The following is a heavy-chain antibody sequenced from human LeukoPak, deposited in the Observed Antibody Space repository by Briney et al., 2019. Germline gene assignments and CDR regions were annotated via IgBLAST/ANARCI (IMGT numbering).Heavy chain of an antibody. Sequence: GGSLRPSCPASGFTFNNYAMTWARQAPGKGLEWVSAVSGRGDATYYADSVKGRFTISRDDSKNTLYLQMNSLRAEDTAVYHCAKAPPAATNYYYGMDVWGQGTTVTVPS. V-gene: IGHV3-23*01. J-gene: IGHJ6*02. CDR2: VSGRGDAT. CDR1: GFTFNNYA. CDR3: AKAPPAATNYYYGMDV. D-gene: IGHD2-15*01.